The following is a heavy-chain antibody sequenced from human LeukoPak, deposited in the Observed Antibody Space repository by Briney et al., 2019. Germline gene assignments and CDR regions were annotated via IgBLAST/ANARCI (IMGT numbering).Heavy chain of an antibody. CDR3: ARDGEGDIVVVPAAYRLNWFDP. J-gene: IGHJ5*02. CDR2: IKQDGSEK. V-gene: IGHV3-7*01. Sequence: GGSLRLSCAASGSTFSSYWMGWVRQAPGKGLEWVANIKQDGSEKYYVDSVKGRFTISRDNAKNSLYLQMNSLRAEDTAVYYCARDGEGDIVVVPAAYRLNWFDPWGQGTLVTVSS. CDR1: GSTFSSYW. D-gene: IGHD2-2*01.